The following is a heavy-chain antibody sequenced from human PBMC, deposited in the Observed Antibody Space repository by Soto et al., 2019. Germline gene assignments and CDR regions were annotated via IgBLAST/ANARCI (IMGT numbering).Heavy chain of an antibody. D-gene: IGHD5-18*01. CDR3: ATLNSFGADY. CDR2: IYSDGSGT. V-gene: IGHV3-74*01. CDR1: GFTFSSYW. J-gene: IGHJ4*02. Sequence: GGSLRLSCAASGFTFSSYWMHWVRQAPGKGLVWVSRIYSDGSGTTYADSVKGRFTISRDNAKSMLYLQMNSLRVEDTAVYYCATLNSFGADYWGQGTLVTVSS.